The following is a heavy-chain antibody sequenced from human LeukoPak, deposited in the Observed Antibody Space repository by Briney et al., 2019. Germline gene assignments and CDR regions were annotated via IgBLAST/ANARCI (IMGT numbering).Heavy chain of an antibody. Sequence: GGSLRLSCAASGFTLSNAWMNWVRQAPGKGLEWVSSISSSSSYIYYADSVKGRFTISRDNAKNSLYLQMNSLRADDTAVYYCARGQDYYMDVWGKGTTVTVSS. CDR3: ARGQDYYMDV. CDR1: GFTLSNAW. J-gene: IGHJ6*03. V-gene: IGHV3-21*01. CDR2: ISSSSSYI.